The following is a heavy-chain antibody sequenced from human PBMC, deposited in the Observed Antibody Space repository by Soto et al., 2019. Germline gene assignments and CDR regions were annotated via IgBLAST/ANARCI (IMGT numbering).Heavy chain of an antibody. CDR3: ARNETGKGWFDP. CDR2: IYYIGNT. V-gene: IGHV4-30-4*01. CDR1: GDSISSGDYY. J-gene: IGHJ5*02. Sequence: PSETLSLTCTVSGDSISSGDYYWSWIRQPPGKGLEWIGCIYYIGNTYYNPSLKSRVSISVDTSKNEFSLTLRSVTAADTAMYYCARNETGKGWFDPWGQGTLVTVS.